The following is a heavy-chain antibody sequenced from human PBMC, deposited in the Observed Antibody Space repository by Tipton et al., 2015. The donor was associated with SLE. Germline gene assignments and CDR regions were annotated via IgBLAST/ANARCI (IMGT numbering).Heavy chain of an antibody. CDR2: IGGSGGST. CDR1: GFTFSNYA. V-gene: IGHV3-23*01. CDR3: AKSFRIFMFCSGGTCNTLDY. J-gene: IGHJ4*02. Sequence: GSLRLSCAASGFTFSNYAMSWVRQAPGKGLEWVSGIGGSGGSTYYEDSVKGRFSISRDNSKNTLYLQLNSLRAEDTAVYYCAKSFRIFMFCSGGTCNTLDYWGQGTLVTVSS. D-gene: IGHD2-15*01.